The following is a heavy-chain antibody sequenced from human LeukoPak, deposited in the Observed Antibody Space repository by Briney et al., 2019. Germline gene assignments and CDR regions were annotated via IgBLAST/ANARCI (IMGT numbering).Heavy chain of an antibody. CDR3: PTPDGGGGD. D-gene: IGHD2-15*01. CDR1: GFTFSNAW. CDR2: IKSKTDGGTT. V-gene: IGHV3-15*01. J-gene: IGHJ4*02. Sequence: GVPLRLSCAASGFTFSNAWMSCVRQAPGKGLEWVGRIKSKTDGGTTDYAAPVKARFTISRDDSKNTLYLQMNSLKTEDTAVYYCPTPDGGGGDWGQGTLVTVSS.